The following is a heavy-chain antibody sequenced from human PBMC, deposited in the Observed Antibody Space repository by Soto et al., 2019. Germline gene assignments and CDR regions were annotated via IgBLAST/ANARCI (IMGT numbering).Heavy chain of an antibody. J-gene: IGHJ4*02. CDR1: GFTFSSYS. V-gene: IGHV3-48*01. CDR2: ISSSSSTI. CDR3: ARDHDYGDYFYNY. Sequence: GGFLRLSCAASGFTFSSYSMNWVRQAPGKGLEWVSYISSSSSTIYYADSVKGRFTISRDNAKNSLYLQMNSLRAEDTAVYYCARDHDYGDYFYNYWGQGTLVTVSS. D-gene: IGHD4-17*01.